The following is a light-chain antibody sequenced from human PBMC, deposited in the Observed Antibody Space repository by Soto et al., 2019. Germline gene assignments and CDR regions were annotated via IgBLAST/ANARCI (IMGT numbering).Light chain of an antibody. J-gene: IGKJ4*01. CDR1: QGIAGGY. Sequence: EIVLTQSPGTLSLSPGERATLACTASQGIAGGYLAWYRQNPGQAPRRLIYAASNRATGIPDRFSGSGSGTDFNLTISRLEPEDFAVYYCQHYGSSPRTFGGGTKVDIK. V-gene: IGKV3-20*01. CDR2: AAS. CDR3: QHYGSSPRT.